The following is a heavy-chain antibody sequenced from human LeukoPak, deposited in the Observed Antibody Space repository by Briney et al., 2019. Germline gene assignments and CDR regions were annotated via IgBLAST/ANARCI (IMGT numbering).Heavy chain of an antibody. CDR2: IKRDGSEK. D-gene: IGHD2-15*01. J-gene: IGHJ4*02. CDR3: VRDFGYCSGGNCYTVLDY. Sequence: GGSLRLSCAASGFIFSTYYMNWVRQAPGKGLEWVANIKRDGSEKDYVDSVKGRFTISRDNAKNSLFLQMNNLRAEDTAVYYCVRDFGYCSGGNCYTVLDYWGQGTLVTVSS. V-gene: IGHV3-7*01. CDR1: GFIFSTYY.